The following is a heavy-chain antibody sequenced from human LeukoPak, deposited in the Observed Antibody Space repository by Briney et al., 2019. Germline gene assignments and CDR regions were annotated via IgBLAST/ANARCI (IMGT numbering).Heavy chain of an antibody. V-gene: IGHV3-49*04. CDR2: IRSKAYGGTT. CDR3: TRAPLRFLEWSNFDY. D-gene: IGHD3-3*01. J-gene: IGHJ4*02. Sequence: GGSLRLSCTASGFTLGDYAMSWVRQAPGKGLEWVGFIRSKAYGGTTEYAASVKGRFTISRDDSKSIAYLQMSSLKTEDTAVYYCTRAPLRFLEWSNFDYWGQGTLVTVSS. CDR1: GFTLGDYA.